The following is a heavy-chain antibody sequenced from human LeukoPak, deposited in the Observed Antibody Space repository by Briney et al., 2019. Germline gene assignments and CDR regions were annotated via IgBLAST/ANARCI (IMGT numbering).Heavy chain of an antibody. CDR3: ACTPIVGVFNNWFDP. Sequence: SETLSLTCTVSGGSISSYYWSWIRQPPGKGLEWIGYIYTSGSTNYNPSLKSRVTISVDTSKNQFSLKLSSVTAADTAVYYCACTPIVGVFNNWFDPWGQGTLVTVSS. V-gene: IGHV4-4*09. CDR1: GGSISSYY. CDR2: IYTSGST. J-gene: IGHJ5*02. D-gene: IGHD1-26*01.